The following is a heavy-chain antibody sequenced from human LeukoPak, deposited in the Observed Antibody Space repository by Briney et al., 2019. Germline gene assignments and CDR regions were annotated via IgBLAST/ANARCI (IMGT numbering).Heavy chain of an antibody. D-gene: IGHD4-17*01. CDR2: IYHSGST. CDR3: ARDPSRRGTTVTMDN. V-gene: IGHV4-38-2*02. Sequence: PSQTLSLTCAVSGGSISSGYYWGWIRQPPGKGLEWIGSIYHSGSTYYNPSLKSRVTISVDTSKNQFSLKLSSVTAADTAVYYCARDPSRRGTTVTMDNWGQGTLVTVSS. J-gene: IGHJ4*02. CDR1: GGSISSGYY.